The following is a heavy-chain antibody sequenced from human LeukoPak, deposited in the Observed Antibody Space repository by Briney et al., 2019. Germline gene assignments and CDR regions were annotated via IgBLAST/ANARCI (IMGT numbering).Heavy chain of an antibody. D-gene: IGHD3-16*02. J-gene: IGHJ3*02. Sequence: GGSLRLSCAASGFAFSSYWMHWVRQAPGKGLVWVSRINTDGSSRNYADSVKGRFTISRDNAKNTLYLQMNSLRAEDTAVYFCARDRGYNAFDIWGQGTMVTVSS. CDR2: INTDGSSR. CDR3: ARDRGYNAFDI. CDR1: GFAFSSYW. V-gene: IGHV3-74*01.